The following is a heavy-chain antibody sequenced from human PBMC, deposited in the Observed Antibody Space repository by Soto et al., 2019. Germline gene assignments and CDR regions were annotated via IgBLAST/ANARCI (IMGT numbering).Heavy chain of an antibody. CDR2: IIPIFGTA. CDR1: GGTFSSYA. CDR3: AFQTPKNSGSYYYYYYGMDV. J-gene: IGHJ6*02. V-gene: IGHV1-69*01. Sequence: SVKVSCKASGGTFSSYAISWVRQAPVQGLEWMGGIIPIFGTANYSQKFQGRVTITADESTSTAYMELSSLRAEDTAVYYCAFQTPKNSGSYYYYYYGMDVWGQGTTVTVSS. D-gene: IGHD1-26*01.